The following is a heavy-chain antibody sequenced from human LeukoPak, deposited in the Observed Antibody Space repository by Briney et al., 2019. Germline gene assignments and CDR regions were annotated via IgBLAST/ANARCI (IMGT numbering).Heavy chain of an antibody. V-gene: IGHV4-59*01. CDR2: IYYSGST. CDR3: AGDRISSGGLYYYYMDV. D-gene: IGHD6-6*01. CDR1: GGSIGSYY. J-gene: IGHJ6*03. Sequence: SETLSLTCTVSGGSIGSYYWSWIRQPPGKGLEWIGYIYYSGSTNYNPSLKSRVTISVDTSKNQFSLKLSSVTAADTAVYYCAGDRISSGGLYYYYMDVWGKGTTVTVSS.